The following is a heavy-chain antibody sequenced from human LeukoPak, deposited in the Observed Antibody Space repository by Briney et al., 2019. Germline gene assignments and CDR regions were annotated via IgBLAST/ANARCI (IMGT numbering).Heavy chain of an antibody. J-gene: IGHJ3*02. V-gene: IGHV3-66*02. D-gene: IGHD5-12*01. Sequence: GGSLRLSCAASGFTVSSNYMSWVRQAPGKGLEWVSVIYSGGSTYYADSVKGRFTISRDNSKNTLYLQINSLRAEDTAVYYCASTSSYSDAFDIWGQGTMVTVSS. CDR2: IYSGGST. CDR1: GFTVSSNY. CDR3: ASTSSYSDAFDI.